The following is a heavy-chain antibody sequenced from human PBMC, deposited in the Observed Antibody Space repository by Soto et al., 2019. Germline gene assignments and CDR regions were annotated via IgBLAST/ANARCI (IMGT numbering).Heavy chain of an antibody. V-gene: IGHV3-30*18. Sequence: GGSLRLSCAASGFTFSSYGMHWVRQAPGKGLEWVAVISYDGSNKYYADSVKGRFTISRDNSKNTLYLQMNSLRAEDTAVYYCAKSYFRRAGSRLGGWGQRTLVTVSS. CDR3: AKSYFRRAGSRLGG. CDR1: GFTFSSYG. J-gene: IGHJ4*02. D-gene: IGHD3-9*01. CDR2: ISYDGSNK.